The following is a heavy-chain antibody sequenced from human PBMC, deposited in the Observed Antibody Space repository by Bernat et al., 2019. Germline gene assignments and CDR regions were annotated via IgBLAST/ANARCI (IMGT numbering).Heavy chain of an antibody. CDR3: AKDFVLVKGDYYYGMDV. D-gene: IGHD3/OR15-3a*01. V-gene: IGHV3-30*18. CDR2: ISYDGSNK. J-gene: IGHJ6*02. CDR1: GFTFSSYG. Sequence: QVQLVESGGGVVQPGRSLRLSCAASGFTFSSYGMHWVRQAPGKGLEWVAVISYDGSNKYYADSVKGRFTISRDNSKNTLYLQMNSLRAEDTAVYYCAKDFVLVKGDYYYGMDVWGQGTTVTVSS.